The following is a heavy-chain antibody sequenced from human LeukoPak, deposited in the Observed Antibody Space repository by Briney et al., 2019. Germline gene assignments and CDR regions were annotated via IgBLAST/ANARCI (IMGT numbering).Heavy chain of an antibody. CDR2: ISGSGGST. CDR3: AGSSGWYIDC. V-gene: IGHV3-23*01. D-gene: IGHD6-19*01. J-gene: IGHJ4*02. CDR1: GFTFSSYA. Sequence: PGGSLRLSCAASGFTFSSYAMSWVRQAPGKVLEWVSAISGSGGSTYYADSVKGRFTISRDNSKNTLYLQMNSLRAEDTAVYYCAGSSGWYIDCWGQGTLVTVSS.